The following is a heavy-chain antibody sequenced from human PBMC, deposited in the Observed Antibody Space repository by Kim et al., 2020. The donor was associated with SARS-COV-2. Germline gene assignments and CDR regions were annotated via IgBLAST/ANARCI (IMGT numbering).Heavy chain of an antibody. CDR3: ASLDYGGNSFDY. V-gene: IGHV4-31*02. D-gene: IGHD4-17*01. J-gene: IGHJ4*02. Sequence: YARPSLKSRGSISVATSKNQFSLKLTSVTAADTAVYYCASLDYGGNSFDYWGQGTLVTVSS.